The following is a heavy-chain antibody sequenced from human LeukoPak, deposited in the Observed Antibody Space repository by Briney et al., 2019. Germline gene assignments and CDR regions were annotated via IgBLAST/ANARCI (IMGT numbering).Heavy chain of an antibody. CDR2: VNHAGST. V-gene: IGHV4-34*01. D-gene: IGHD6-19*01. CDR1: GESFSGYF. Sequence: SETLSLTCAVYGESFSGYFWTWIRQPPGKGLEWIGEVNHAGSTNYNPSLKSRVTISGDTSKNQFSLKLSSVTAADTAVYYCARPQADYAGGWKFSDYWGQGTLVTVSS. CDR3: ARPQADYAGGWKFSDY. J-gene: IGHJ4*02.